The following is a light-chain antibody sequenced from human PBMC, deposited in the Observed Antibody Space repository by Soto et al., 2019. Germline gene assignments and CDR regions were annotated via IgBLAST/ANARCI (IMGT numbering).Light chain of an antibody. CDR3: NQQGSSFWYT. Sequence: EIVLTQSPGTLSLSPEERATLSCRASQSVNGNYLTWYQQKPGQAPRLLIYGASSRATGIPDRFSGSGSGTHFTITISRLETEDIALYYCNQQGSSFWYTVGQGTKLEIK. V-gene: IGKV3-20*01. CDR2: GAS. CDR1: QSVNGNY. J-gene: IGKJ2*01.